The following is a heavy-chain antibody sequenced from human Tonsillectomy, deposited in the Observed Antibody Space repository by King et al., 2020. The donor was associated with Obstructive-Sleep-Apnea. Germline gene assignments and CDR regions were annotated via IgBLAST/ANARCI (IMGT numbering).Heavy chain of an antibody. J-gene: IGHJ4*02. CDR1: GFTFSSNW. CDR3: ARDRTTVVTPRSPYFDY. CDR2: IKQDGSEK. D-gene: IGHD4-23*01. Sequence: VQLVESGGGLVQPGGSLRLSCAASGFTFSSNWMSWVRQAPGKGLEWVANIKQDGSEKYYVDFGKGRFTISIDNAKNSLYLQMNSLRAEDTAGYYCARDRTTVVTPRSPYFDYWGQGTLVTVSS. V-gene: IGHV3-7*03.